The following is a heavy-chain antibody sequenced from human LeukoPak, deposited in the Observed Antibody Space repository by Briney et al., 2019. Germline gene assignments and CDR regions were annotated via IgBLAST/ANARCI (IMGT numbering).Heavy chain of an antibody. CDR1: GYTFTSYG. V-gene: IGHV1-18*01. Sequence: ASVKVSCKASGYTFTSYGISWVRQAPGQGLEWMGWISAYNGNTNYAQKLQGRVTMTTDTPTSTAYMELRSLRSDDTAVYYCARSLRFLEWLSAFDYWGQGTLVTVSS. CDR3: ARSLRFLEWLSAFDY. CDR2: ISAYNGNT. D-gene: IGHD3-3*01. J-gene: IGHJ4*02.